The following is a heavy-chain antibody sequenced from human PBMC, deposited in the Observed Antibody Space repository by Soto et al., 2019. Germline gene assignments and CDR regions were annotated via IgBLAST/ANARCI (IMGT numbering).Heavy chain of an antibody. CDR2: IYYSGST. CDR3: AGEDGYNGLVDY. Sequence: QVQLQESGPGLVKPSQTLSLTCTVSGGSISSGGYYWSWIRQHPGKGLEWIGYIYYSGSTYYNPSLKGLXXLXVXXSKNQFSLKLSSVTAADTAVYYCAGEDGYNGLVDYWGQGTLVTVSS. V-gene: IGHV4-31*01. J-gene: IGHJ4*02. D-gene: IGHD5-12*01. CDR1: GGSISSGGYY.